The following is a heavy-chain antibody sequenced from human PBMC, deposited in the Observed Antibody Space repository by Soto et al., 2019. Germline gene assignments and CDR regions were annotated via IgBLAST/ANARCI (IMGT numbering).Heavy chain of an antibody. Sequence: GGSLRLSCAASGFTFSSFWMHWVRQAPGKGLVWVSRMNTDGRKTHYADSVKGRFTISRDNAKNTLHLQMNSLRVEDSAVYYCAKDHFGSNSSETWGMGTQVSVSP. V-gene: IGHV3-74*01. CDR2: MNTDGRKT. J-gene: IGHJ5*02. CDR1: GFTFSSFW. CDR3: AKDHFGSNSSET. D-gene: IGHD6-19*01.